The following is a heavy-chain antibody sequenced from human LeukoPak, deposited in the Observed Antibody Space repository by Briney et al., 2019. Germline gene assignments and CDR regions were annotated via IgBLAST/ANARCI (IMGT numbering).Heavy chain of an antibody. CDR3: ARLRDTVTSASDY. D-gene: IGHD4-17*01. CDR1: GFSIKTYS. Sequence: GGSLRLSCAASGFSIKTYSMTWVRQAPGKGLERVSTISSSGGYIYYADSVKGRFTISRDTAKSSLYLQMNSLRVEDTAVYNCARLRDTVTSASDYWGQGTLVTVSS. V-gene: IGHV3-21*01. J-gene: IGHJ4*02. CDR2: ISSSGGYI.